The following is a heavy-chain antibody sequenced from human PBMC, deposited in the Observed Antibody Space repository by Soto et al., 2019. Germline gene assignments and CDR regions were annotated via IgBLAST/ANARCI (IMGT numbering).Heavy chain of an antibody. CDR1: GFTFSSYS. CDR3: ARDVTDYGAPGDAFDI. Sequence: EVQLVESGGGLVKPGGSLRLSCAASGFTFSSYSMNWVRQAPGKGLEWVSSISSSSSYIYYADSVKGPFTISRDNAKNSLYLQMNSLRAEVTAVYYCARDVTDYGAPGDAFDIWGQGTMVTVSS. V-gene: IGHV3-21*01. J-gene: IGHJ3*02. D-gene: IGHD4-17*01. CDR2: ISSSSSYI.